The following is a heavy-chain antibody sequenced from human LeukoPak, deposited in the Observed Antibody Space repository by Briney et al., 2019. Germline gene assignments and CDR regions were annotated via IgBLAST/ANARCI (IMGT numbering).Heavy chain of an antibody. Sequence: SETLSLTCTVSGGSINYYYWMWIRQPPGKGLEWIGYFYYTGTTNYNPSLNSRVTISVDTSKNQFSLKVNSVTAADTGVYYCASKSTDHGELRFDYWGQGTLVTVSS. CDR3: ASKSTDHGELRFDY. CDR2: FYYTGTT. CDR1: GGSINYYY. D-gene: IGHD4-17*01. J-gene: IGHJ4*02. V-gene: IGHV4-59*01.